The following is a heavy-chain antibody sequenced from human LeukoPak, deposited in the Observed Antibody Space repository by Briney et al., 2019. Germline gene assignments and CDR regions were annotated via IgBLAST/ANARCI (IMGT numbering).Heavy chain of an antibody. V-gene: IGHV4-59*01. CDR1: GGSISSYY. CDR2: IYYSGST. D-gene: IGHD3-3*01. J-gene: IGHJ4*02. CDR3: ARDRVDGDYFDY. Sequence: SETLSLTCTVSGGSISSYYWSWIRQPPGKGLEWIGYIYYSGSTNYNPSPKSRVTISVDTSKNQFSLKLSSVTAADTAVYYCARDRVDGDYFDYWGQGTLVTVSS.